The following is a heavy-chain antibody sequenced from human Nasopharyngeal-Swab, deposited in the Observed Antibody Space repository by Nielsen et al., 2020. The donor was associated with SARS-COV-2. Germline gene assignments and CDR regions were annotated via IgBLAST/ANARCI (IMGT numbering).Heavy chain of an antibody. CDR1: GFTFSSYA. D-gene: IGHD2-2*01. CDR2: ISGSGGTT. V-gene: IGHV3-23*01. Sequence: GEALKISCAASGFTFSSYAMSWVRQAPGKRLEWVSAISGSGGTTYYADSVKGRFTISRDNSKNTLYLQMNSLRAEDTAVYYCAKDRSLYCSSTSCSKKFDSWGQGTLVTVSS. J-gene: IGHJ4*02. CDR3: AKDRSLYCSSTSCSKKFDS.